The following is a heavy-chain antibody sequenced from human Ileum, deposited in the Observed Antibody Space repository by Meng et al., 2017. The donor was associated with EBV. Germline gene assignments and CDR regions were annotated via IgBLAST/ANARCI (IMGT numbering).Heavy chain of an antibody. D-gene: IGHD3-3*01. J-gene: IGHJ4*02. CDR2: IRSKSDGGTT. CDR1: GYIFSNAW. CDR3: TTDPPALRFLEWSSY. V-gene: IGHV3-15*01. Sequence: EVQLVESXGDWVKPGGCLRLSCAGCGYIFSNAWMAWVRQAPGKGLEWVGRIRSKSDGGTTDYAAPGNGRFTISRDDSKNTVFLQMNSLRTEDTAVYYCTTDPPALRFLEWSSYWGQGTLGTVSS.